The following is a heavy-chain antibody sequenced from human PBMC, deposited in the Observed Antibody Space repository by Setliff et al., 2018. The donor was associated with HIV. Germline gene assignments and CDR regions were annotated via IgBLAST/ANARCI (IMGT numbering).Heavy chain of an antibody. D-gene: IGHD3-10*01. CDR1: GYTFTGYY. CDR2: INPNSGGT. V-gene: IGHV1-2*02. Sequence: GASVKVSCKASGYTFTGYYMHWVRQAPGQGLEWTGWINPNSGGTNYAQKFQGRVTMTRDTSISTAYMELSRLRSDDTAVYYCARGDPWFGELLSYYYYGMDVWGQGTTVTVSS. CDR3: ARGDPWFGELLSYYYYGMDV. J-gene: IGHJ6*02.